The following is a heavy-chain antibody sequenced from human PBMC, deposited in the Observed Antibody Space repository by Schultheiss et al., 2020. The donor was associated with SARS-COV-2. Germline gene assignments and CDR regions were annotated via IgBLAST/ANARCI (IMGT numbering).Heavy chain of an antibody. CDR2: IYHSGST. J-gene: IGHJ5*02. Sequence: SQTLSLTCTVSGGSISSYYWSWIRQPPGKGLEWIGEIYHSGSTNYNPSLKSRVTISVDTSKNQFSLKLSSVTAADPDVYYCARLAVSWFDPWGQGTLVTVSS. CDR1: GGSISSYY. V-gene: IGHV4-59*01. CDR3: ARLAVSWFDP. D-gene: IGHD2-8*02.